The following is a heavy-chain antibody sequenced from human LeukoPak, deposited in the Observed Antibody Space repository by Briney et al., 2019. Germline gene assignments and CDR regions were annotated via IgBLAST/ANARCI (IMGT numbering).Heavy chain of an antibody. CDR1: GYTLTELS. CDR3: ATGYSSSTTPTFDY. CDR2: FDPEDGET. J-gene: IGHJ4*02. Sequence: GASVKVSCKVSGYTLTELSMHWVRQAPGKGLEWMGGFDPEDGETIYAQKFQGRVTMTEDTSTDTAYMELSSLRSEDTAVYYCATGYSSSTTPTFDYWGQGTLVTVSS. D-gene: IGHD6-6*01. V-gene: IGHV1-24*01.